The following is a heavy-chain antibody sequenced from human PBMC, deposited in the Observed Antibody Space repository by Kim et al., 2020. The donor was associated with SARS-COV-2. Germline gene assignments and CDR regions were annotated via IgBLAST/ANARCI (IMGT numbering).Heavy chain of an antibody. CDR2: SHI. Sequence: SHIKYADSGKCRFTISRDNAKSSLYLQMNSLRVEDTAVYYCASRRELLPNWGQGTLVTVSS. V-gene: IGHV3-21*01. CDR3: ASRRELLPN. D-gene: IGHD1-7*01. J-gene: IGHJ4*02.